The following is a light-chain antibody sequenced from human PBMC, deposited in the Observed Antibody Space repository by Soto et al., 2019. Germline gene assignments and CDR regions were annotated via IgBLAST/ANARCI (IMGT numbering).Light chain of an antibody. CDR1: QGISNY. V-gene: IGKV1-6*01. Sequence: IQMTQSPSSLSATVGDRVTITCRASQGISNYLNWYQQKPGKAPKLLIYGASTLQGGVPSRFSGSGSGTDFTLTISSLQPEDFATYYCLQDYTYRTFGQGTKVDI. J-gene: IGKJ1*01. CDR2: GAS. CDR3: LQDYTYRT.